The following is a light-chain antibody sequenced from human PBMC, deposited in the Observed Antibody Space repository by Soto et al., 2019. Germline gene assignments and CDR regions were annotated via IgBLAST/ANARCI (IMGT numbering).Light chain of an antibody. CDR3: QQYGNSLPYT. Sequence: DIQITQSPYSLSASVGDRVSITCQASQDIDKYLNWYQKKPGKAPKLLIDDVTNLETGVPSRFSGSGSGTHFTFTIASLQPEDFAVYYCQQYGNSLPYTFGQGTKVDI. J-gene: IGKJ2*01. V-gene: IGKV1-33*01. CDR2: DVT. CDR1: QDIDKY.